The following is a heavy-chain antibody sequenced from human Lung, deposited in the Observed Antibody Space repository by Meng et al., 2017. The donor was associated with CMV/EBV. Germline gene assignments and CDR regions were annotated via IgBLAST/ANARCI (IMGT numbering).Heavy chain of an antibody. V-gene: IGHV3-15*01. Sequence: GESXKISXAASGSTFSNAWMSWVRQAPGKGLEWVGRIKRNTDGGTRDHAAPVRGRFTISRDDSKNTLYLQMNSLTTEDTAVYYCTTAGANYEPDYWGQGTLVTVSS. J-gene: IGHJ4*02. CDR1: GSTFSNAW. CDR2: IKRNTDGGTR. CDR3: TTAGANYEPDY. D-gene: IGHD3-22*01.